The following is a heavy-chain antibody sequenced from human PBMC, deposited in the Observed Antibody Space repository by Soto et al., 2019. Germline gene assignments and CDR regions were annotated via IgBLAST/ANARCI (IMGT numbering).Heavy chain of an antibody. V-gene: IGHV4-30-2*01. D-gene: IGHD6-13*01. CDR1: GGSISSGGYS. CDR2: IYHSGST. CDR3: ARHGAAAGIPPGYYGMDV. Sequence: SETLSLTCAVSGGSISSGGYSWSWIRQPPGKGLEWIGYIYHSGSTYYNPSLKSRVTISVDRSKNQFSLKLSSVTAADTAVYYCARHGAAAGIPPGYYGMDVWGQGTTVTVSS. J-gene: IGHJ6*02.